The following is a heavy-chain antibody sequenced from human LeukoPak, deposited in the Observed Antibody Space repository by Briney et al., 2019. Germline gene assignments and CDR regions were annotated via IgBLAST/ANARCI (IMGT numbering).Heavy chain of an antibody. CDR3: AREGLYFDWNWFDP. J-gene: IGHJ5*02. V-gene: IGHV4-31*03. D-gene: IGHD3-9*01. CDR2: IYYSGST. Sequence: SQTLSLTCTVSGGSISSGGYYWSWIRQHPGKGLEWIGYIYYSGSTYYNPSLKSRVTISVDTSKNQFSLKLSSVTAADTAAYYCAREGLYFDWNWFDPWGQGTLVTVSS. CDR1: GGSISSGGYY.